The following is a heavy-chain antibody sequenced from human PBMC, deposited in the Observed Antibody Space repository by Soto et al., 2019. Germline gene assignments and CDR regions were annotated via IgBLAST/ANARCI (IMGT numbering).Heavy chain of an antibody. D-gene: IGHD3-22*01. CDR1: GGSVNSGSYY. CDR2: MHYSGTA. J-gene: IGHJ4*02. Sequence: SETLSLTCSVSGGSVNSGSYYWSWIRQPPGKGLEWIGYMHYSGTAKYNPSLKSRVTISVDASKNQFSLKLRSVTAADTAVYYCASEESSGAYYFDYWGQGTLVTVSS. V-gene: IGHV4-61*01. CDR3: ASEESSGAYYFDY.